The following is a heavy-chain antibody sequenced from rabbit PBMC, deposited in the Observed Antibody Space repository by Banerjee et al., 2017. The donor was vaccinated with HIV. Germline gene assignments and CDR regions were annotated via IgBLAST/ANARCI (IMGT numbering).Heavy chain of an antibody. Sequence: QEQLVESGGGLVQPEGSLTLTCTASGISFSSSYYMCWVRQAPGKGLEWIGCIYTGSSGSTYYASWAKVRFTISKTSSTTVTLQMTSLAAADTATYFCARDIFDYNGYGEAHRLDLWGQGTLVTVS. CDR2: IYTGSSGST. CDR1: GISFSSSYY. CDR3: ARDIFDYNGYGEAHRLDL. V-gene: IGHV1S45*01. J-gene: IGHJ3*01. D-gene: IGHD6-1*01.